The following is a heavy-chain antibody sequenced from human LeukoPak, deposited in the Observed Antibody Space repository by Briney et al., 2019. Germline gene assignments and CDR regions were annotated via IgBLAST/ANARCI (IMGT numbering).Heavy chain of an antibody. CDR2: IISSSSTI. J-gene: IGHJ4*02. CDR3: ARPGDYGDLYYFDY. CDR1: GFNFNTYS. Sequence: GGSLRLSCVASGFNFNTYSMNWVRQAPGKGLEWVSYIISSSSTIYYADSVKGRFTISRDNAKNSLYLQMNSLRAEDTAVYYCARPGDYGDLYYFDYWGQGTLVTVSS. D-gene: IGHD4-17*01. V-gene: IGHV3-48*04.